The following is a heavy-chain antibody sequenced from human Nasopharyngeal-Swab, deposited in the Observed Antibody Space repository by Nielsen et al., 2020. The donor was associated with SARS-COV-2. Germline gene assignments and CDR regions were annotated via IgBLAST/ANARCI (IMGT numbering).Heavy chain of an antibody. V-gene: IGHV4-34*01. J-gene: IGHJ6*03. CDR2: INHSGST. CDR3: ARVSWEGSYYYYYMDV. Sequence: WIRQPPGKGLEWIGEINHSGSTHYNPSLKSRVTISVDTSKNQFSLKLSSVTAADTAVYYCARVSWEGSYYYYYMDVWGKGTTVTVSS. D-gene: IGHD1-26*01.